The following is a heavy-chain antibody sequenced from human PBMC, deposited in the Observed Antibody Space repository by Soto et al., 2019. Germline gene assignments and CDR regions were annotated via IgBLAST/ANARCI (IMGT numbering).Heavy chain of an antibody. D-gene: IGHD6-13*01. V-gene: IGHV4-39*02. Sequence: SETLSLTCTVSGGSISSSSYYWGWIRQPPGKGLEWIGSIYYSGSTYYNPSLKSRVTISVDTSKNQFSLKLSSVTAADTAVYYCARDRGIAAVRWFDPWGQGTLVTVS. CDR1: GGSISSSSYY. CDR2: IYYSGST. CDR3: ARDRGIAAVRWFDP. J-gene: IGHJ5*02.